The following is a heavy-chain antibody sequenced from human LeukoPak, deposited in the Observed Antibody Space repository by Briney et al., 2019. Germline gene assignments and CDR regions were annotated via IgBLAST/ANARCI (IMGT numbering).Heavy chain of an antibody. CDR1: GFTFSRNA. D-gene: IGHD2-8*02. CDR2: IAHHGSNK. V-gene: IGHV3-30*02. J-gene: IGHJ4*02. Sequence: PGGSLRLSCAASGFTFSRNAIHWVRQGPGKGLEWVSYIAHHGSNKYYADPVKGRFTISRDNSKRTLYLQMNSLRADDTAVYYCAKDGSWSCTDWGQGTLVTVSS. CDR3: AKDGSWSCTD.